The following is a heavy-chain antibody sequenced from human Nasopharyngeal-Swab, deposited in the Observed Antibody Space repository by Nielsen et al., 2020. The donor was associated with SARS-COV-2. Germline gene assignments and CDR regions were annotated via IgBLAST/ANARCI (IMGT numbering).Heavy chain of an antibody. J-gene: IGHJ4*02. Sequence: GGSLSLSCTVSGFTFTDSWMHWLRHSPGQGPVWLSRLYNDGSSTPYADSVRGRFTISRDNARNTLFLQLHSLRAEDTAVYYCARESYSWSWYGPDYWGQGTQVTVSS. V-gene: IGHV3-74*03. CDR1: GFTFTDSW. CDR2: LYNDGSST. D-gene: IGHD1-26*01. CDR3: ARESYSWSWYGPDY.